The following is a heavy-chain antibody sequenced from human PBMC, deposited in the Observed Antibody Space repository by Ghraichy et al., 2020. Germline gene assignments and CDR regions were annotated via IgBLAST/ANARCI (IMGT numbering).Heavy chain of an antibody. V-gene: IGHV3-7*01. CDR2: IKQDGSEK. J-gene: IGHJ6*02. Sequence: SCAASGFTFSSYWISWVRQAPGKGLEWVANIKQDGSEKYYVDSVKGRFTISRDNAKNSLYLQMNSLRAEDTAVYYCARALPRPVYYYYGMDVWGQGTTVTVSS. CDR3: ARALPRPVYYYYGMDV. CDR1: GFTFSSYW.